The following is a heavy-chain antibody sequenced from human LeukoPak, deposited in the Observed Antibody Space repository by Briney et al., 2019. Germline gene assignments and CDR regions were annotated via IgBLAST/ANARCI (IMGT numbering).Heavy chain of an antibody. CDR2: ISSSSSYI. J-gene: IGHJ4*02. CDR1: GFTFSSYS. Sequence: GGSLRLSCAASGFTFSSYSMNWVRQAPGKGLEWVSSISSSSSYIYYADSVKGRFTISRDNAKNSLYLQMNSLRAEDTAVYYCAKDMNTVTTTFDYWGQGTLVTVSS. D-gene: IGHD4-17*01. CDR3: AKDMNTVTTTFDY. V-gene: IGHV3-21*01.